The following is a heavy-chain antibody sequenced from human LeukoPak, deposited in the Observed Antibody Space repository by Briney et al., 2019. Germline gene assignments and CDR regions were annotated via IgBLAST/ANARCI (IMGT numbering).Heavy chain of an antibody. CDR3: ARVVPLWHYFDY. D-gene: IGHD3-10*01. Sequence: SETLSLTCTVSGGSISSYYWSWIRQPPGKGLECIGYIYYSGSTNYNPSLKSRVTISVDTSKNQFSLKLSSVTAADTAVYYCARVVPLWHYFDYWGQGTLVTVSS. J-gene: IGHJ4*02. CDR1: GGSISSYY. V-gene: IGHV4-59*01. CDR2: IYYSGST.